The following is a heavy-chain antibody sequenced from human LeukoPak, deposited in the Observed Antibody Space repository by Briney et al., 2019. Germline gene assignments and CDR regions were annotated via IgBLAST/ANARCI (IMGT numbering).Heavy chain of an antibody. CDR3: ARDPLWFGRTYYFDY. Sequence: PGGSLRLSCAASGFTFSSYAMHWVRQAPGKGLEWVAVISYDGSNKYYADSVKGRFTISRDNSKNTLYLQMNSLRAEDTAVYYCARDPLWFGRTYYFDYWGQGTLVTVSS. J-gene: IGHJ4*02. CDR2: ISYDGSNK. CDR1: GFTFSSYA. V-gene: IGHV3-30*04. D-gene: IGHD3-10*01.